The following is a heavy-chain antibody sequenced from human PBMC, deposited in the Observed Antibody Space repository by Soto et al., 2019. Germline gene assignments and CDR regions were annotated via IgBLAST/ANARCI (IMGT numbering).Heavy chain of an antibody. J-gene: IGHJ2*01. D-gene: IGHD1-26*01. Sequence: QVQLVQSGAEAKKPGSSVKVSCKASGGTFTDYTITWVRQAPGQGLEWMGRIIPVLDLSNYAQKFQGRVTITADKSTTTSYMELSGLTSEDTAVYYCAKKLGPSAFDLWGRGTLVTVSS. CDR2: IIPVLDLS. V-gene: IGHV1-69*02. CDR3: AKKLGPSAFDL. CDR1: GGTFTDYT.